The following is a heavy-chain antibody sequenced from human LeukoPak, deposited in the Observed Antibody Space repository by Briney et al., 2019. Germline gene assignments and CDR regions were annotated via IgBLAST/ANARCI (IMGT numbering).Heavy chain of an antibody. Sequence: PGGSLRLSCAASGFVFSSYWMTWVRQAPGKGLEWVAVISYDGSNKYYADSVKGRFTISRDNSKNTLYLQMNSLRAEDTAVYYCARVVVPAAMAPYYYYGMDVWGQGTTVTVSS. CDR1: GFVFSSYW. CDR3: ARVVVPAAMAPYYYYGMDV. D-gene: IGHD2-2*01. CDR2: ISYDGSNK. V-gene: IGHV3-30-3*01. J-gene: IGHJ6*02.